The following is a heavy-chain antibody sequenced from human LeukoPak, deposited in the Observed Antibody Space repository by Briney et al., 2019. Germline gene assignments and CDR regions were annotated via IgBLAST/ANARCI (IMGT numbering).Heavy chain of an antibody. Sequence: PGGSLRLSCAASGLTFSSHWMHWVRQAPGKGLEWVAVISYDGSNKYYADSVKGRFTISRDNSKNTLYLQMNSLRAEDTAVYYCAKEGSSWSVKAHFDYWGQGTLVTVSS. D-gene: IGHD6-13*01. V-gene: IGHV3-30*18. CDR1: GLTFSSHW. J-gene: IGHJ4*02. CDR3: AKEGSSWSVKAHFDY. CDR2: ISYDGSNK.